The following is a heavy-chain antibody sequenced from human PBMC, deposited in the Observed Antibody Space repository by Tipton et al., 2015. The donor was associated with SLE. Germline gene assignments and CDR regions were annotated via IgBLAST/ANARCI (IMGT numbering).Heavy chain of an antibody. J-gene: IGHJ4*02. Sequence: TLSLTCTVSAGSLNSDNYYWNWIRQSPGKGLEWIGEIHHRGSTNYNPSLKSRVTISVDKSKNQFSLKLSSVTAADTAVYYCARALSSGWYYYWGQGTLVTVSS. CDR1: AGSLNSDNYY. D-gene: IGHD6-19*01. CDR3: ARALSSGWYYY. CDR2: IHHRGST. V-gene: IGHV4-39*07.